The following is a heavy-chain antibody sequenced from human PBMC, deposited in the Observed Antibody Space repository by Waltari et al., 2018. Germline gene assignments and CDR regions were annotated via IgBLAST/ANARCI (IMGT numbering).Heavy chain of an antibody. CDR1: GLTFSSYA. CDR2: ISGSGGST. J-gene: IGHJ3*02. V-gene: IGHV3-23*01. D-gene: IGHD6-19*01. CDR3: AKAAVAGTRAFDI. Sequence: ELQLLESGGGLVQPGGSLRLSCAASGLTFSSYAMSWVRQAPGQGLEWVSAISGSGGSTYYADSVKCRFTISRDNSKNTRDLQMNRLRAEDTAVYYCAKAAVAGTRAFDIWGQGTMVTVSS.